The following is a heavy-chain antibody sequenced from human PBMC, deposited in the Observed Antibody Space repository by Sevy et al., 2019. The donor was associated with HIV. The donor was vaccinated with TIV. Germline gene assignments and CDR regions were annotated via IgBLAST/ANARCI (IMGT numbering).Heavy chain of an antibody. CDR2: ISSSGSII. CDR1: GFTFSDYY. D-gene: IGHD3-9*01. J-gene: IGHJ6*02. Sequence: GGSLRLSCAASGFTFSDYYMSWIRQAPGKGLEWVSYISSSGSIIYYADSVKGRFTISRDNAKNSLYLQMNSLRAEDTAVYYCARDPQYYDILTGYYANYYGMDVWGQGTTVTVSS. V-gene: IGHV3-11*01. CDR3: ARDPQYYDILTGYYANYYGMDV.